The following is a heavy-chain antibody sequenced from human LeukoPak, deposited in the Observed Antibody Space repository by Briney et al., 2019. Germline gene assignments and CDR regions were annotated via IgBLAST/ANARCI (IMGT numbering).Heavy chain of an antibody. J-gene: IGHJ4*02. CDR1: GFTFNTYP. CDR2: ISYHGSDE. Sequence: GGSLRLSCEASGFTFNTYPMHWVRQAPDKGLEWVAMISYHGSDEYYAYSVKGRFTISRDNSKNTVYLQMNNPRVEDTAMYYCARVHDTTGYFHYFDSWGQGTLVTVSS. D-gene: IGHD3-9*01. CDR3: ARVHDTTGYFHYFDS. V-gene: IGHV3-30*04.